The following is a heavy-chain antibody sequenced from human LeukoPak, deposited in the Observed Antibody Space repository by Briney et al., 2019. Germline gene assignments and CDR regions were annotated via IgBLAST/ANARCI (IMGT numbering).Heavy chain of an antibody. CDR3: AKVVGTGTTPTDY. CDR1: GFTFNKYA. Sequence: GGPLRLSCAASGFTFNKYAMTWVRQAPGKGLVWVAVISASGDNTDYADSVKGRFTISRDNSKNTLSLQMNSLRVEDTAVYYCAKVVGTGTTPTDYWGQGTLVPVSS. J-gene: IGHJ4*02. D-gene: IGHD1-1*01. CDR2: ISASGDNT. V-gene: IGHV3-23*01.